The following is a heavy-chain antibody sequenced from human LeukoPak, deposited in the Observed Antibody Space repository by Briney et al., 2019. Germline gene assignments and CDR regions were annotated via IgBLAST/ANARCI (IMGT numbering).Heavy chain of an antibody. CDR3: ARNIVVVPAARNYYYYYMDV. CDR1: GGTFSSYA. D-gene: IGHD2-2*01. CDR2: IIPIFGTA. V-gene: IGHV1-69*13. J-gene: IGHJ6*03. Sequence: SVKVSCKASGGTFSSYAISWVRQAPGQGLEWMGGIIPIFGTANYAQKFQGRVTITADESTSTAYMELSSLRSEDTAVYYCARNIVVVPAARNYYYYYMDVWGKGTTVTVSS.